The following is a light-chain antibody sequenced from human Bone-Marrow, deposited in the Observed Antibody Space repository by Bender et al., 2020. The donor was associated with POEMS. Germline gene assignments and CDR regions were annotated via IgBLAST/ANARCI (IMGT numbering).Light chain of an antibody. Sequence: SYVLTQPPSVSVAPGQTARITCGGNNIGSKSVHWYQQKPGQAPVLVVYDESDRPSGIPERFSGSNSGNTAALTISRVEAGDEADYYCQVWDGSSAHVLVFGGGTKLTVL. J-gene: IGLJ3*02. CDR2: DES. V-gene: IGLV3-21*02. CDR1: NIGSKS. CDR3: QVWDGSSAHVLV.